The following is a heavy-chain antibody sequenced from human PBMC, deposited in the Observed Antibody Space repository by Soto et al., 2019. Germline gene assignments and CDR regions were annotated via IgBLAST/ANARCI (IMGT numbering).Heavy chain of an antibody. CDR1: GYTFTRYD. V-gene: IGHV1-8*01. Sequence: QVQLVQSGAEVKKPGASVKVSCKASGYTFTRYDINWVRQATGQGLEWMGWMNPNSGNTGYAQKFKGRVTITRNSAISTACLELRSLRSEYTAVYYCVRSYTRYGDYVSTDAFDIWCQWTKVTVSS. D-gene: IGHD4-17*01. CDR3: VRSYTRYGDYVSTDAFDI. J-gene: IGHJ3*02. CDR2: MNPNSGNT.